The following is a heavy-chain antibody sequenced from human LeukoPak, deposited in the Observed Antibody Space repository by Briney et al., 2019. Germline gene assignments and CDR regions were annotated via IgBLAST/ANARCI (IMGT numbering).Heavy chain of an antibody. J-gene: IGHJ5*02. Sequence: SETLSLTCAVSGGSISSSNWWSWVRQPPGKGLEWIGEIYHSGSTNYNPSLKSRVTISVDTSKNQFSLKLSSVAAADTAVYYCARGSYGYLNWFDPWGQGTLVTVSS. D-gene: IGHD3-16*01. CDR1: GGSISSSNW. CDR2: IYHSGST. CDR3: ARGSYGYLNWFDP. V-gene: IGHV4-4*02.